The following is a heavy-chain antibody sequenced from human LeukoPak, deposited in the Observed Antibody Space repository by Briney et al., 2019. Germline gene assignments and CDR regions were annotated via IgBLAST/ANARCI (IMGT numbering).Heavy chain of an antibody. Sequence: PSETLSLTCTVSGGSISSSSYSWGWIRQPPGTGLEWLGRIYYSGTTYYNPSLKSRVTISVDTSKIQFSLKLSSVAATDTAVYFCARLRFDFWSGYTHPYFDYWGQGTLVTVSS. CDR1: GGSISSSSYS. J-gene: IGHJ4*02. D-gene: IGHD3-3*01. CDR3: ARLRFDFWSGYTHPYFDY. V-gene: IGHV4-39*01. CDR2: IYYSGTT.